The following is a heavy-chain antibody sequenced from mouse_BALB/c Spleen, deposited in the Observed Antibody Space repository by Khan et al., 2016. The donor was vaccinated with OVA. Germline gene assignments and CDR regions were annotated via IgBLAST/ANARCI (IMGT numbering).Heavy chain of an antibody. D-gene: IGHD2-1*01. CDR2: IRDGGSYT. CDR1: GFTFSDYY. J-gene: IGHJ3*01. CDR3: ARGHYGSPFAY. V-gene: IGHV5-4*02. Sequence: EVELVESGGGLVKPGGSLKLSCAASGFTFSDYYMYWVRQTPEKRLEWVATIRDGGSYTYYPDSVKGRFTISRDDAKNNRYLQRSSLKSEDTAMYFCARGHYGSPFAYWGQGTLVTVSA.